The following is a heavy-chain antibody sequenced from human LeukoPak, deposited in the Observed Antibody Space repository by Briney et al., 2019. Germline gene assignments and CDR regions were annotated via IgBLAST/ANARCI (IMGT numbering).Heavy chain of an antibody. CDR3: ARSIAAASVRDYFDY. V-gene: IGHV4-59*01. Sequence: SETLSLTCTVSGGSISSYYWSWIRQPPGKGLEWIGYIYYSGSTNYNPSLKSRVTISVDTSKNQFSLKLSSVTAADTAVYYCARSIAAASVRDYFDYWGQGTLVTVSS. D-gene: IGHD6-13*01. CDR2: IYYSGST. CDR1: GGSISSYY. J-gene: IGHJ4*02.